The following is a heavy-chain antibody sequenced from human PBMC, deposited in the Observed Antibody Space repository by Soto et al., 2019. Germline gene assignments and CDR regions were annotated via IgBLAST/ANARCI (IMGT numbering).Heavy chain of an antibody. D-gene: IGHD2-2*01. Sequence: QVQLVQSGAEVKKPGSSVKVSCKASGGTFSSYAISWVRQAPGQGLEWMGGIIPISDTTTYAQKFQGRVTIPADESTSTAYMELSSLRSEDTAVYYCARSQGSSTSLENYYYYYYGMDVWGQGTTVTVS. CDR1: GGTFSSYA. CDR3: ARSQGSSTSLENYYYYYYGMDV. J-gene: IGHJ6*02. CDR2: IIPISDTT. V-gene: IGHV1-69*01.